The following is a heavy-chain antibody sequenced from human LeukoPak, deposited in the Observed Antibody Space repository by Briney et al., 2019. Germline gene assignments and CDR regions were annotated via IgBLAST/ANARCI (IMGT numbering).Heavy chain of an antibody. Sequence: PGGSLRLSCAASGFTFSSYAMSWVRQAPGKGLEWVSAISGSGGSTYYADSVKGRFTISRDNSKNTLYLQMNSLRAEDTAVYYCAKDQFWSGYPNNWLDPWGQGTLATVSS. V-gene: IGHV3-23*01. D-gene: IGHD3-3*01. CDR2: ISGSGGST. CDR1: GFTFSSYA. J-gene: IGHJ5*02. CDR3: AKDQFWSGYPNNWLDP.